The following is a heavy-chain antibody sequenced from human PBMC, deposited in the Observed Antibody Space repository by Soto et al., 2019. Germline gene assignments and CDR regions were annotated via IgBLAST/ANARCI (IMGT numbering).Heavy chain of an antibody. J-gene: IGHJ3*01. CDR1: GFSLRSSGVA. V-gene: IGHV2-5*02. CDR3: THSLDFSTFGAYAFDL. CDR2: IYWDDDK. Sequence: QITLKESGPPLLKPTQTLKLTCTFSGFSLRSSGVAVGWIRQPPGKALEWLALIYWDDDKRYSPSLKSRLTITKDSSKNQVVLTMTNMDPVDTATYYCTHSLDFSTFGAYAFDLWGQGTMVAVSS. D-gene: IGHD3-16*01.